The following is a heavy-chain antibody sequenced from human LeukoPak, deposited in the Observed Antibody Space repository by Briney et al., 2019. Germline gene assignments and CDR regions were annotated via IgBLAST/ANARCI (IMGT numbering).Heavy chain of an antibody. CDR3: AKGIVVVPAAMPTWDY. V-gene: IGHV3-23*01. D-gene: IGHD2-2*01. CDR2: ISGSGGST. Sequence: GGSLRLSCAASGFTLSSYAMSWVRQAPGKGLEWVSAISGSGGSTYYADSVKGRFTISRDNSKNTLYLQMNSLRAEDTAVYYCAKGIVVVPAAMPTWDYWGQGTLVTVSS. J-gene: IGHJ4*02. CDR1: GFTLSSYA.